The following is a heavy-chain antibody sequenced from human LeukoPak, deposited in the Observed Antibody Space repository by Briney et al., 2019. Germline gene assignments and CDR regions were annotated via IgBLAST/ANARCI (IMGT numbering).Heavy chain of an antibody. V-gene: IGHV4-4*02. D-gene: IGHD6-13*01. CDR1: GGSISSSNW. CDR3: ARVLHSSSWSLGY. CDR2: IYHSGST. Sequence: PSGTLSLTCAVSGGSISSSNWWSWVRQPPGKGLEWIGEIYHSGSTNYNPSLKSRVTISVDKSKNQFSLKLGSVTAADTAVYYCARVLHSSSWSLGYWGQGTLVTVSS. J-gene: IGHJ4*02.